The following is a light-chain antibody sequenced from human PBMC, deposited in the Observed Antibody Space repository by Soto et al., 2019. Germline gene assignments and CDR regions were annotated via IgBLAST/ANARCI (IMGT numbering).Light chain of an antibody. J-gene: IGKJ1*01. CDR1: QTISTY. CDR3: QHYSTVWA. Sequence: DIQMTQSPSSLSASVGDRVTISCRASQTISTYLHWYQHKPGRAPRLLISDVSTLESGVPSRFSGSGSGTEFTLTISSLQPDDFATYYCQHYSTVWAFGQGPRWIS. CDR2: DVS. V-gene: IGKV1-5*01.